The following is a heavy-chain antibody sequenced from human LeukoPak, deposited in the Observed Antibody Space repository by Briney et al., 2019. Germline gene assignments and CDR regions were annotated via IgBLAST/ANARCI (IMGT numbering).Heavy chain of an antibody. CDR1: GGSISSYY. CDR3: ARPSGATPFKRFDY. CDR2: IYSSGSN. V-gene: IGHV4-4*07. J-gene: IGHJ4*02. D-gene: IGHD1-14*01. Sequence: SETLSLTCIVSGGSISSYYWSWIRQPAGKGLEWIGRIYSSGSNKHNPSLRSRVTMSVDTSKNQFSLKLASVTAADTAVYYCARPSGATPFKRFDYWGQGTLVTVSS.